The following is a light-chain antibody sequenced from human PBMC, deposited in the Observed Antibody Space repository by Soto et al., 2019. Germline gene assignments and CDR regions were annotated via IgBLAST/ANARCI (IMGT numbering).Light chain of an antibody. J-gene: IGKJ4*01. Sequence: EIVMTQPPATLSVSPGERATLSCRANQIVSSNLAWYQQKPGQAPRLLIYGASTRSTGIPGRFSGSGSGTEFTLTISSLEPEDFAVYYCQQYNVWPLTFGGGTKVDIK. CDR3: QQYNVWPLT. CDR1: QIVSSN. V-gene: IGKV3-15*01. CDR2: GAS.